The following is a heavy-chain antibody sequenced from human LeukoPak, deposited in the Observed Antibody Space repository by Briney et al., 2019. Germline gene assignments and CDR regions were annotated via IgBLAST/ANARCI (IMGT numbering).Heavy chain of an antibody. V-gene: IGHV1-18*01. CDR3: ARNGDYYEKSGYYYLFDF. Sequence: ASVKVSCKASGYTFSSYGITWVRQAPGQGLEWMGWISGYKGNTNYAQRLQGRVTMTTDTSTSTAYMELRRLRSDDTAVYYCARNGDYYEKSGYYYLFDFWGQGTLVTVSS. J-gene: IGHJ4*02. CDR2: ISGYKGNT. CDR1: GYTFSSYG. D-gene: IGHD3-22*01.